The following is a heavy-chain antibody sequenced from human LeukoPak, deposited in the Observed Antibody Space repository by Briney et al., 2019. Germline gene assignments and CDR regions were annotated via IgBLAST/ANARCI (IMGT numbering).Heavy chain of an antibody. CDR2: ISWNSDSI. D-gene: IGHD1-26*01. Sequence: GGSLRLSCAASGFTFDDYAMHWVRQAPGKGLGWVSGISWNSDSIGYADSVKGRFTISRDNAKNSLYLQMNSLRAEDMALYYCAKDLGGSYPSWAFEIWGQGTMVTVSS. CDR1: GFTFDDYA. CDR3: AKDLGGSYPSWAFEI. J-gene: IGHJ3*02. V-gene: IGHV3-9*03.